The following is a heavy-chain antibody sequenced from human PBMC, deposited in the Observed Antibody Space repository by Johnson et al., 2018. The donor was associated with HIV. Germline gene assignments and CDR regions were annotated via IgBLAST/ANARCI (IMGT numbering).Heavy chain of an antibody. CDR2: ISHDGSHK. CDR3: AKLIVNWNYDEEASRDFDI. J-gene: IGHJ3*02. D-gene: IGHD1-7*01. Sequence: QVQLVESGEGVVQPGRSLRLSCAASGFTFSSMHWDRQAPGKGLEWVAVISHDGSHKYYADSVKGRFSLSRDISKNMLYLQMHSLRTEDAALYYCAKLIVNWNYDEEASRDFDIWGQGTMVTVSS. CDR1: GFTFSS. V-gene: IGHV3-30*18.